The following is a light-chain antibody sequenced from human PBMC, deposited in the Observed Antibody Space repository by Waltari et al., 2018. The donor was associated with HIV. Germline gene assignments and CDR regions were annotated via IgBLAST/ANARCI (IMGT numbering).Light chain of an antibody. J-gene: IGLJ2*01. CDR1: SSDVGGYNY. CDR3: SSYTSSSTLYVV. V-gene: IGLV2-14*01. CDR2: EVS. Sequence: QSALTQPASVSGSPGQSITISCTGTSSDVGGYNYVSWYQQHPGKAPKLMIYEVSNRPSGVSNRFPASKSGNTASLTISGLQAEDEADYYCSSYTSSSTLYVVFGGGTKLTVL.